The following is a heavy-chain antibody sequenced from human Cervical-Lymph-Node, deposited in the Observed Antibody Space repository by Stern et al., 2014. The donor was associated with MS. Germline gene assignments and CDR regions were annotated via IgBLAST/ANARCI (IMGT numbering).Heavy chain of an antibody. D-gene: IGHD3-22*01. J-gene: IGHJ5*02. CDR2: ISTRSTYT. CDR3: ARDSYDGSGGNHYWWSDP. Sequence: VQLVESGGGMVTPGGSLRLSCVASGFAFSDYYMSWIRQAPGKGLACVSYISTRSTYTDYADSVKGRFTISRDNAKNLLYLQMSSLRAEDTAVYYCARDSYDGSGGNHYWWSDPWGQGTLVTVSS. CDR1: GFAFSDYY. V-gene: IGHV3-11*06.